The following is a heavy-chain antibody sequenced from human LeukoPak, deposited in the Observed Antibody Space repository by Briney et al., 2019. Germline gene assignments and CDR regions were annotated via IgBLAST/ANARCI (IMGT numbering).Heavy chain of an antibody. Sequence: GGSLRLSCAASGFSLSRYWMSWVRQAPGQGLEWVANIGKDGSGNHYADSVKGRFTISRDNAKNSLYLQMNSLRADDTDVYYCARDLDYYATDYWGQGTLVTVSS. CDR2: IGKDGSGN. D-gene: IGHD3/OR15-3a*01. CDR1: GFSLSRYW. CDR3: ARDLDYYATDY. V-gene: IGHV3-7*01. J-gene: IGHJ4*02.